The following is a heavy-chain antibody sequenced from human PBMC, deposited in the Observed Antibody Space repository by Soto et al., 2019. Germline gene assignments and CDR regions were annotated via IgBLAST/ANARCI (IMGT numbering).Heavy chain of an antibody. V-gene: IGHV4-59*01. Sequence: SETLSLTCTVSGGSISSYYWSWIRQPPGKGLEWIGYIYYSGSTNYNPSLKSRVTISVDTSKNQFSLKLSSVTAADTAVYYCARARDFDYWGQGTLVTVSS. CDR2: IYYSGST. J-gene: IGHJ4*02. CDR3: ARARDFDY. CDR1: GGSISSYY.